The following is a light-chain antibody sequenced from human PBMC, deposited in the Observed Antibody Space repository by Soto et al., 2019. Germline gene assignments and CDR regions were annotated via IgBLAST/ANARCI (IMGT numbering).Light chain of an antibody. V-gene: IGLV2-8*01. CDR2: EVS. J-gene: IGLJ3*02. CDR1: SSDVGGYNY. Sequence: QPERNQPPSASGAHGRSGTISCNRTSSDVGGYNYVSWYQQHPGKAPKLMISEVSKRPSGVPDRFSGSKSGNTASLTVSGLQAEDEADYYCSSYVGSKVFGGGTKVTVL. CDR3: SSYVGSKV.